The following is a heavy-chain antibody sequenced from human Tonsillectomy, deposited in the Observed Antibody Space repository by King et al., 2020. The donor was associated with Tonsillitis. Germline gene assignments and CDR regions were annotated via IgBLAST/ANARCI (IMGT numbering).Heavy chain of an antibody. CDR2: VYYSGST. V-gene: IGHV4-39*07. CDR3: ARHVEGFDAFHI. CDR1: GGSINSGSHY. Sequence: QLQESGPGLVTPSETLSLTCTVSGGSINSGSHYWGWIRQPPGKGLEWIGSVYYSGSTYSNMSLKTRVTISIATSKNQFSLKLSSVTAADTAVYYCARHVEGFDAFHIWGQGTMVTVSS. J-gene: IGHJ3*02.